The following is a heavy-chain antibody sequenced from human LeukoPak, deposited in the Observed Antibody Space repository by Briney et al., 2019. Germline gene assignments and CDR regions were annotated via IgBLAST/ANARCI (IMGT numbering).Heavy chain of an antibody. CDR1: GGSISSHY. D-gene: IGHD1-14*01. J-gene: IGHJ6*03. CDR2: IYYSGST. CDR3: ARAGTRHYLDV. V-gene: IGHV4-59*11. Sequence: SETLSLTCTVSGGSISSHYWSWIRQPPGKGLEWIGYIYYSGSTNYNPSLKSRVTISVDTSKNQFSLKLSSVTAADTAVYYCARAGTRHYLDVRGKGTTVTVSS.